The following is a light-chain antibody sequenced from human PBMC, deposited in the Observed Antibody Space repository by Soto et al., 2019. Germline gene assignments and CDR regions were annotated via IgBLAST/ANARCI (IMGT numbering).Light chain of an antibody. CDR1: QSVNSIY. V-gene: IGKV3-20*01. J-gene: IGKJ1*01. CDR3: QQYGGSPRT. Sequence: EIVLTQSPGTLSLSPGERATLSCRASQSVNSIYLAWYQQKPGQAPRLLIYGASSRATGIPDRFSGSGSGKSLTLTISRLEPEDFAPYYWQQYGGSPRTFGQGTKVEL. CDR2: GAS.